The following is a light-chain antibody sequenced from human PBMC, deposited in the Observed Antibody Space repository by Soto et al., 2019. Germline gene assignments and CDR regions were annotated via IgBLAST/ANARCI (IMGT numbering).Light chain of an antibody. V-gene: IGKV1-9*01. CDR3: QQLYSHPLT. J-gene: IGKJ5*01. CDR1: QGITSY. Sequence: DIQMTQSPSSLSASVGDRVTITFLASQGITSYLAWYQQRPGKAPRLLIYSASTLQSGVPSRFSGSGYGTDFSLTISNLQPEDFATYYCQQLYSHPLTFGGGTRLEIK. CDR2: SAS.